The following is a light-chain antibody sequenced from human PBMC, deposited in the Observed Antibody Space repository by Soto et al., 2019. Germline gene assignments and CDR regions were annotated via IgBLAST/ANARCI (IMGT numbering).Light chain of an antibody. CDR3: QKYNSAPLT. J-gene: IGKJ4*02. V-gene: IGKV1-27*01. Sequence: DIQMTQSPSSLSASVGDRVTITCRASEGISNDLAWYQQKPGRVPKLLIYAASTVQSGVPSRFSGSGSGTDFTLTISSLQPEDVATYYCQKYNSAPLTFGRGTKVDIK. CDR1: EGISND. CDR2: AAS.